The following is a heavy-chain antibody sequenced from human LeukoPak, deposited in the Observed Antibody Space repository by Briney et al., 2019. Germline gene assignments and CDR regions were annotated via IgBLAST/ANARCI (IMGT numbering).Heavy chain of an antibody. CDR3: VIAADDAFDI. V-gene: IGHV4-39*01. CDR1: GGSISSSVYY. Sequence: SETLSLTCTVSGGSISSSVYYWGWIRQPPGKGLEWIGSIYYSGSTYYNPSLKSRVTISVDTSKNQFSLKLSSVTAADTAVYYCVIAADDAFDIWGQGTMVTVSS. D-gene: IGHD6-13*01. CDR2: IYYSGST. J-gene: IGHJ3*02.